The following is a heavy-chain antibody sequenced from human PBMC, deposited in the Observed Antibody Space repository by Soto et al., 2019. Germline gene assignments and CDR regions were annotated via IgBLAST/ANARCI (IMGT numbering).Heavy chain of an antibody. Sequence: SETLSLTCAVSGGPLNDYYWSWIRQPAGKGLEWIGRIYTSGSTNYNPSLKSRVTMSVDTSKSQFSLKLSSVTAADTAVYYCARSNYRSGSYGYGLDVWGQGTTVTVSS. CDR2: IYTSGST. D-gene: IGHD3-10*01. CDR1: GGPLNDYY. J-gene: IGHJ6*02. CDR3: ARSNYRSGSYGYGLDV. V-gene: IGHV4-4*07.